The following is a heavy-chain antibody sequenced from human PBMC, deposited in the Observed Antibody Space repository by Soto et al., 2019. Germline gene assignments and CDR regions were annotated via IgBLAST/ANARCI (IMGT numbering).Heavy chain of an antibody. Sequence: QPGGSLRLSCTSSGFTFSDYAVSWVRQAPGKGLEWVSFIRSKAYGETTEYAASVRGRFTISREDSTSIAYLQMNSLKIEDTAVYYCTVTPLRSDWKWIGFDYWGQGTLVTFPQ. D-gene: IGHD1-1*01. CDR3: TVTPLRSDWKWIGFDY. J-gene: IGHJ4*02. CDR1: GFTFSDYA. CDR2: IRSKAYGETT. V-gene: IGHV3-49*04.